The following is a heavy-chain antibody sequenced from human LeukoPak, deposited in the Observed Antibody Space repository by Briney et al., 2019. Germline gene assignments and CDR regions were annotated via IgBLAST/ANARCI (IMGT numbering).Heavy chain of an antibody. CDR1: GGSFSGYY. CDR3: ARDSSGRAIDY. J-gene: IGHJ4*02. V-gene: IGHV4-34*01. D-gene: IGHD3-22*01. Sequence: SETLSVTCAVYGGSFSGYYWSWIRQPPGNGLEWIGEINHSGSTNYNPSLKSRVTISVDTSKNQFSLKLSSVTAADTAVYYCARDSSGRAIDYWGQGTLVTVSS. CDR2: INHSGST.